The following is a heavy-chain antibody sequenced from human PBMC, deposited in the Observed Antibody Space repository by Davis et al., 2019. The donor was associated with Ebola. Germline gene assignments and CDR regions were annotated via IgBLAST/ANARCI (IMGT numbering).Heavy chain of an antibody. J-gene: IGHJ6*02. CDR3: ARVPLVTMVQGVTYYYYGMDV. V-gene: IGHV4-59*08. CDR2: IYYSGST. CDR1: GGSISSYY. D-gene: IGHD3-10*01. Sequence: MPSETLSLTCTVSGGSISSYYWSWIRQPPGKGLEWIGYIYYSGSTNYNPSLKSRVTISVDTSKNQFSLKLSSVTAAATAVYYCARVPLVTMVQGVTYYYYGMDVWGQGTTVTVSS.